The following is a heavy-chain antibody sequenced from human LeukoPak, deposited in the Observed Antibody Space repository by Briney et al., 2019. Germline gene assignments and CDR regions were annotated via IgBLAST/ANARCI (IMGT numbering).Heavy chain of an antibody. D-gene: IGHD6-13*01. V-gene: IGHV4-4*09. CDR2: IHNSGST. CDR1: GFTFTNYA. J-gene: IGHJ6*02. Sequence: GSLRLSCAASGFTFTNYAMSWVRQAPGKGLEWIGWIGYIHNSGSTSYSPSLRSRLSISIDTSKNQISLMLNSVTAADTAVYFCARRLTSSSWFYGMDVWGQGTTVTVSS. CDR3: ARRLTSSSWFYGMDV.